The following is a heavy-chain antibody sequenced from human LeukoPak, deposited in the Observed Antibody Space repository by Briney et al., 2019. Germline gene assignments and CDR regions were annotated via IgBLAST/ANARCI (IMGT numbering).Heavy chain of an antibody. D-gene: IGHD2/OR15-2a*01. CDR2: IQYSGNT. Sequence: PSETLSLTCTVSGGSIGSYSYYWAWIRQPPGKGLEWIGSIQYSGNTYHNPSLRSRVTISVDTSKNQFSLKLSSATAADTAVYYCASEVQLYDYWGQGTLATVSS. CDR1: GGSIGSYSYY. CDR3: ASEVQLYDY. V-gene: IGHV4-39*01. J-gene: IGHJ4*02.